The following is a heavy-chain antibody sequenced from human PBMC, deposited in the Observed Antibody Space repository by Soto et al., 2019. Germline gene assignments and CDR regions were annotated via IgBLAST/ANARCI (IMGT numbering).Heavy chain of an antibody. J-gene: IGHJ3*02. Sequence: EVQLVESGGGLVQPGRSLRLSCATSGFTFEDYAMHWVRQAPGKGLEWVSSISWNSGSIGHADSVKGLFTISRDKAKKSLYLQLNSLRAEDTALYFCARGRGRSQKDGFDIWGPGTIVTVSS. D-gene: IGHD3-10*01. V-gene: IGHV3-9*01. CDR2: ISWNSGSI. CDR3: ARGRGRSQKDGFDI. CDR1: GFTFEDYA.